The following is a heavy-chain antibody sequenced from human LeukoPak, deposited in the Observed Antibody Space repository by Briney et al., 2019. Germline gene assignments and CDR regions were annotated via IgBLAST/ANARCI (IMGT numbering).Heavy chain of an antibody. J-gene: IGHJ5*02. D-gene: IGHD3-22*01. V-gene: IGHV1-18*01. CDR1: GYTFTSYG. Sequence: ASVKGSCKASGYTFTSYGISWVRQAPGQGLEWMGWISAYNGNTNYAQKLQGRVTMTTDTSTSTAYMELRSLRSDDTAVYYCARVVIPGGSAYYYDSSGYPWGQGTLVTVSS. CDR3: ARVVIPGGSAYYYDSSGYP. CDR2: ISAYNGNT.